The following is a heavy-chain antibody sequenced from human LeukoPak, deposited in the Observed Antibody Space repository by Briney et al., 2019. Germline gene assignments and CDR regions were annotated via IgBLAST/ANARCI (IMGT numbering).Heavy chain of an antibody. D-gene: IGHD3-16*02. Sequence: SETLSLTCTVSGGSISSGSYYWSWIRQPAGKGLEWIGRIYTSGSTNYNPSLKSRVTISVDTSKNQFSLKLSSVTAADTAVYYCARDFGLRLGELSLYPAWGQGTLVTVSS. CDR1: GGSISSGSYY. J-gene: IGHJ5*02. V-gene: IGHV4-61*02. CDR2: IYTSGST. CDR3: ARDFGLRLGELSLYPA.